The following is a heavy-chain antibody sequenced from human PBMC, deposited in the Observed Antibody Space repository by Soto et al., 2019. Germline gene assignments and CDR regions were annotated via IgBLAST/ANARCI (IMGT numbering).Heavy chain of an antibody. V-gene: IGHV1-69*02. CDR3: ASRISREFDY. J-gene: IGHJ4*02. CDR1: GYTFTSYY. CDR2: IIPILGIA. Sequence: ASVKVSCKASGYTFTSYYMHWVRQAPGQGLEWMGRIIPILGIANYAQKFQGRVTITADKSTSTAYMELSSLRSEDTAVYYCASRISREFDYWGQGTLVTVSS.